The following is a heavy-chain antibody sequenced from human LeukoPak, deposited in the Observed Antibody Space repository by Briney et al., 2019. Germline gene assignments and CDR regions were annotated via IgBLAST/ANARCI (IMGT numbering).Heavy chain of an antibody. CDR2: INHSGST. CDR3: ARQLRGDYYYYMDV. J-gene: IGHJ6*03. Sequence: SETLSLTCAVYGGSFSGYYWSWIRQPPGKGLEWIGEINHSGSTNYNPSLKSRVTISVDKSKNQFSLKLSSVTAADTAVYYCARQLRGDYYYYMDVWGKGTTVTVSS. V-gene: IGHV4-34*01. D-gene: IGHD1-7*01. CDR1: GGSFSGYY.